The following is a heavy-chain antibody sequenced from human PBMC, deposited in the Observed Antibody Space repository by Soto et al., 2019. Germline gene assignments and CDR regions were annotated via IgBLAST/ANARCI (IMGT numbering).Heavy chain of an antibody. Sequence: SETLSLTCTVSGGSISSSSYYWGWILHPPGKGLEWIGSIYYSVSTYYNPSLKSRVTISVEKSKNQFSLKLSSVTAADTAVYYCARPEGVSSSGGDYFYYYGMEVWGNGTTVNVSS. J-gene: IGHJ6*04. CDR3: ARPEGVSSSGGDYFYYYGMEV. V-gene: IGHV4-39*01. CDR1: GGSISSSSYY. D-gene: IGHD6-6*01. CDR2: IYYSVST.